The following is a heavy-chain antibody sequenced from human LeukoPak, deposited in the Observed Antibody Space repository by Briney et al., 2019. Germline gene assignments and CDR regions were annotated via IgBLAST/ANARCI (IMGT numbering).Heavy chain of an antibody. CDR3: ARAYSSSWYDWFDP. D-gene: IGHD6-13*01. Sequence: GGSLRLSCAPSGFTFSSYWMSWVRQAPGKGLEWVANIKQDGSEKYYVDSVKGRFTISRDNAKNSLYLQMNSLRAEDTAVYYCARAYSSSWYDWFDPWGQGTLVTVSS. CDR2: IKQDGSEK. J-gene: IGHJ5*02. CDR1: GFTFSSYW. V-gene: IGHV3-7*01.